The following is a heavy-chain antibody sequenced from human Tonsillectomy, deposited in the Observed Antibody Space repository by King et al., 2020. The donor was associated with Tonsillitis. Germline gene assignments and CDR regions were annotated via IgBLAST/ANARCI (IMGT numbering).Heavy chain of an antibody. Sequence: VQLVESGGGVVQPGRSLRLSCAASGFTLSFFAMHWVRQAPGKGLEGVAVIPYDGSNKYYADSVKGRFTISRDNSKNTLYLQMNSLRPDDTAVYYCARDYYDGSGLDYWGQGTLVTVAS. CDR2: IPYDGSNK. CDR1: GFTLSFFA. CDR3: ARDYYDGSGLDY. V-gene: IGHV3-30-3*01. D-gene: IGHD3-22*01. J-gene: IGHJ4*02.